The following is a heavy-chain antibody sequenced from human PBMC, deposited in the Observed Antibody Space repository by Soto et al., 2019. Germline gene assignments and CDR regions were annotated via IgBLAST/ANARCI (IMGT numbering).Heavy chain of an antibody. CDR1: GFSFSTYG. J-gene: IGHJ4*02. Sequence: QVHLVESGGGVVQPGRSLRLSCAASGFSFSTYGMHWVRQAPGKGLEWVAFISNDGSNKYYADSVKGRFTISRDNSKNTLYLQMNSLRAEDTAVHYSAKRFGNYWAFDYWGQGNLVTVSS. D-gene: IGHD1-26*01. V-gene: IGHV3-30*18. CDR2: ISNDGSNK. CDR3: AKRFGNYWAFDY.